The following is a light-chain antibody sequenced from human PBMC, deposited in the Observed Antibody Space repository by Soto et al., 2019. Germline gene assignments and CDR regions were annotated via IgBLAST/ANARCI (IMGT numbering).Light chain of an antibody. CDR3: AAWADSLNGWV. Sequence: QSVLTQPPSASGTPGQRVTISCSGSSSNIGSNTVNWYQQLPGTAPKLLIYSTNQRPSGVPDRFSGSKSGTSASLAISGLQSEDEADYYCAAWADSLNGWVFGGGTKLTVL. CDR1: SSNIGSNT. V-gene: IGLV1-44*01. CDR2: STN. J-gene: IGLJ3*02.